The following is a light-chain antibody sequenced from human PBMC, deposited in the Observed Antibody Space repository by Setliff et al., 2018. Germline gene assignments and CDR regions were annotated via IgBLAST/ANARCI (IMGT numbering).Light chain of an antibody. CDR3: QQRSYWIT. J-gene: IGKJ5*01. CDR1: QSISNY. V-gene: IGKV3-11*01. Sequence: ELVLTQSPATLSLSPGERATLSCRASQSISNYLAWYQQKPGQAPRLLIYHASNRATGIPARFSGSGSGTDFTLTISGLEPEDFAVYYCQQRSYWITFGQGTRLEIK. CDR2: HAS.